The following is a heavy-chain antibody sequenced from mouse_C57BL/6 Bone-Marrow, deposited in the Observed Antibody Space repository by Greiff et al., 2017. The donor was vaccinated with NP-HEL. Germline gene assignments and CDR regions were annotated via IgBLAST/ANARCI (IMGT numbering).Heavy chain of an antibody. CDR2: IYPGSGNT. CDR1: GYTFTDYY. J-gene: IGHJ2*01. CDR3: ARGYYYGSSTFDY. D-gene: IGHD1-1*01. V-gene: IGHV1-76*01. Sequence: QVQLQQSGAELVRPGASVKLSCKASGYTFTDYYINWVKQRPGQGLEWIARIYPGSGNTYYNEKFKGKATLTAETSSSTAYMQLSSLTSEDSAVDFGARGYYYGSSTFDYWGKGTTLTVSS.